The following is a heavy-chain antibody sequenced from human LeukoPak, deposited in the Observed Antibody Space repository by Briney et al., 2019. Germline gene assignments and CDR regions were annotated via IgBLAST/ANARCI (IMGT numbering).Heavy chain of an antibody. CDR2: MNPNSGDT. D-gene: IGHD6-13*01. Sequence: ASVKVSCKASGYTFTSHDINWVRQATGQGLEWMGWMNPNSGDTGYAQKFQGRVTMTRDMSTSTVYMELSSLRSEDTAVYYCARTFIAAADLYYYYYMDVWGKGTRSPSP. J-gene: IGHJ6*03. V-gene: IGHV1-8*02. CDR1: GYTFTSHD. CDR3: ARTFIAAADLYYYYYMDV.